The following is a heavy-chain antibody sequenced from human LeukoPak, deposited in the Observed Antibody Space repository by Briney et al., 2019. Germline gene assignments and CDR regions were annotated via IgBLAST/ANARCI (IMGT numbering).Heavy chain of an antibody. CDR2: ISAYNGNT. CDR3: ARDTIAVAARGYYYGMDV. CDR1: GYTLTSYG. D-gene: IGHD6-19*01. J-gene: IGHJ6*02. Sequence: ASVKVSCKASGYTLTSYGISWVRQAPGQGLEWMGWISAYNGNTNYAQKLQGRVTMTTDTSTSTAYMELRSLRSDDTAVYYCARDTIAVAARGYYYGMDVWGQGTTVTVSS. V-gene: IGHV1-18*01.